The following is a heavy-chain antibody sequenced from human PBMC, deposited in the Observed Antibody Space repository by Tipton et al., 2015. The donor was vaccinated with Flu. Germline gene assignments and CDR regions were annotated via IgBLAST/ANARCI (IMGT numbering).Heavy chain of an antibody. D-gene: IGHD3-3*01. J-gene: IGHJ4*02. CDR2: IYSSGST. CDR3: ARAFGVVPFFDN. CDR1: GGSISNYY. Sequence: PGLVKPSETLSLTCTVSGGSISNYYWTWIRQPPGKALEWIGYIYSSGSTYYGDNTNYNPSLKSRVTISVDTSKNQFSLNLTSVTAADTAVFYCARAFGVVPFFDNWGPGTLVTVSS. V-gene: IGHV4-59*12.